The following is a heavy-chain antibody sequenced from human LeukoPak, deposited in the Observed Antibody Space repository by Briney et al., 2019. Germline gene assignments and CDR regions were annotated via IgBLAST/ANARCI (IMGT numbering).Heavy chain of an antibody. CDR3: ARLTVTTTLHFDY. CDR2: IYYSGST. J-gene: IGHJ4*02. D-gene: IGHD4-17*01. CDR1: GGSISSSSYY. V-gene: IGHV4-39*01. Sequence: PSETLSLTCTVSGGSISSSSYYWGWIRQPPGKGLEWIGSIYYSGSTYYNPSLKSRVTISVDTSKNQLSLKLSSVTAADTAVYYCARLTVTTTLHFDYWGQGTLVTVSS.